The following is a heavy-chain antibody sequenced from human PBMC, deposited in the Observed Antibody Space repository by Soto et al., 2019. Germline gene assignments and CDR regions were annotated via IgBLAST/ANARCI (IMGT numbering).Heavy chain of an antibody. CDR3: TRDPLITDF. V-gene: IGHV3-11*01. CDR1: GFSFRDHY. CDR2: ISPGGDIT. J-gene: IGHJ4*02. D-gene: IGHD3-16*01. Sequence: PGGSLRLSCAASGFSFRDHYMTWIRQAPGKGLELLSYISPGGDITNYVDSVKGRFTISRDNAKNSLFLHMNSLRAEDTAVYYCTRDPLITDFWGQGTLVTVSS.